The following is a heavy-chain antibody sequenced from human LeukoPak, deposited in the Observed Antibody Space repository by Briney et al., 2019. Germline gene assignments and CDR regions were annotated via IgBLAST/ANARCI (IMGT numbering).Heavy chain of an antibody. D-gene: IGHD6-19*01. Sequence: PGGSLRLSCAASGFTFDDYAMHWVRQAPGKGLEWVSGISWNSGSISYADSVKGRFTISRDNAKNSLYLQMNSLRAEDTALYYCAKDSSGWDEYFQHWGQGTLVTVSS. V-gene: IGHV3-9*01. J-gene: IGHJ1*01. CDR1: GFTFDDYA. CDR3: AKDSSGWDEYFQH. CDR2: ISWNSGSI.